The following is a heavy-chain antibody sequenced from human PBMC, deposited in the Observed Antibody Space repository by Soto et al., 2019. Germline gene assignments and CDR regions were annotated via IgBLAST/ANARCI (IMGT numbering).Heavy chain of an antibody. CDR2: IVVGSGNT. Sequence: SVKVSCKASGFTFTSPAVQWVRQARGQRLEWIGWIVVGSGNTNYAQKFQERVTITRDMSTSTADMELSSLRSEDTAVYYCAAEDVGNNWNYGYYYGMDVWGQGTTVTVSS. V-gene: IGHV1-58*01. D-gene: IGHD1-7*01. CDR1: GFTFTSPA. J-gene: IGHJ6*02. CDR3: AAEDVGNNWNYGYYYGMDV.